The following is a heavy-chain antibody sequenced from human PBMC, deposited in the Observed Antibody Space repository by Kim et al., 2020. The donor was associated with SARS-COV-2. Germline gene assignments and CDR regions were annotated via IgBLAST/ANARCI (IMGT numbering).Heavy chain of an antibody. CDR2: IYYSGST. CDR3: AVARGITIFGVVIVDAFDI. V-gene: IGHV4-59*08. CDR1: GGSISSYY. D-gene: IGHD3-3*01. Sequence: SETLSLICTVSGGSISSYYWSWIRQPPGKGLEWIGYIYYSGSTNYNPSLKSRVTISVDTSKNQFSLKLSSVTAADTAVYYCAVARGITIFGVVIVDAFDIWGQGTVVTVSS. J-gene: IGHJ3*02.